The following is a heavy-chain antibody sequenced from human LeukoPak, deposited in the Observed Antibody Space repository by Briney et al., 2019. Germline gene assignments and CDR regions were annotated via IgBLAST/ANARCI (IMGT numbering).Heavy chain of an antibody. V-gene: IGHV3-30-3*01. CDR3: ARAARPTSDTSGSYWYYFDC. J-gene: IGHJ4*02. CDR2: ISFDGSKK. CDR1: QFTFSSYA. D-gene: IGHD3-22*01. Sequence: GGSLRLSCAASQFTFSSYAMYWVRQSPGKGLEWVAVISFDGSKKYYADSVKGRISVFRDNSQNTLYLEMNNLRAEDTAVYYCARAARPTSDTSGSYWYYFDCWGQGILVTVSS.